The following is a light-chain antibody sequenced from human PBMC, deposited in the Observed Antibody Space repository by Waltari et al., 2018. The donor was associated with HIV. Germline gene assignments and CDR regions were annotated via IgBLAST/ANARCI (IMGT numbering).Light chain of an antibody. V-gene: IGKV1-NL1*01. Sequence: DIQMTQSPSSLSASVGDRVNITCRASQGISKSLAWYQQTPGKAPEVLLSSASRLESGVPSRFSGNGSGTDFTLTISSLQPEDFATFYCQQYYRIPWTFGQGTKVEIK. J-gene: IGKJ1*01. CDR3: QQYYRIPWT. CDR1: QGISKS. CDR2: SAS.